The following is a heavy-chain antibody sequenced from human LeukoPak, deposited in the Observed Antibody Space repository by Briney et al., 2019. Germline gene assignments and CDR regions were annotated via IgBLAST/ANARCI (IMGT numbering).Heavy chain of an antibody. J-gene: IGHJ4*02. CDR3: ARGVGYGYDY. D-gene: IGHD5-18*01. CDR1: GFTFSSYW. Sequence: PGGSLRLSCAASGFTFSSYWMSWLRQAPGKGLEWVANIKQDGSNKYYVDSVKGRFTISRDNAKNSLYLQMNSLKAEDTAVYYCARGVGYGYDYWGQGTLVTVSS. V-gene: IGHV3-7*03. CDR2: IKQDGSNK.